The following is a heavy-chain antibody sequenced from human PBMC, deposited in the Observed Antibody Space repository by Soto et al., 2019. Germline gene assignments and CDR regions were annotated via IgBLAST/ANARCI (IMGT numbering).Heavy chain of an antibody. CDR3: ARESGGATATLDYYYFYMDV. Sequence: QVQLVQSGAEVKKPGASVTVSCRSSGDTFTDYYMHWVRQAPGQGLEWMGWIKPNSGVTKYAQKFQGCVTMTRDTSIRTVYMQLSRLRSDDTAVYYCARESGGATATLDYYYFYMDVWGTGTTVTVSS. D-gene: IGHD5-12*01. CDR2: IKPNSGVT. CDR1: GDTFTDYY. V-gene: IGHV1-2*04. J-gene: IGHJ6*03.